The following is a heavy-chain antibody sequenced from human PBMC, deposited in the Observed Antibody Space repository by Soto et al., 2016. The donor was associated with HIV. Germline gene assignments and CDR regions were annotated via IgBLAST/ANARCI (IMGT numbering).Heavy chain of an antibody. D-gene: IGHD3-3*01. J-gene: IGHJ6*03. CDR3: ARHGIRFRGLMDV. Sequence: QLQLQESGPGLVKPSETLSLTCTVSGGSISSSSYYWGWIRQPPGKGLEWIGSIYYSGSTYYNPSLKSRVTISGDTSKNQFSLKLSSVTAADTAVYYCARHGIRFRGLMDVWGKGPRSPSP. CDR1: GGSISSSSYY. V-gene: IGHV4-39*01. CDR2: IYYSGST.